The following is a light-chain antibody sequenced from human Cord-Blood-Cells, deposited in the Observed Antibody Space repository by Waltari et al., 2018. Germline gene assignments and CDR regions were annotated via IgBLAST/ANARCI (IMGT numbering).Light chain of an antibody. Sequence: EIVLTQSPGTLSVAPGESATLSCRASQSVSSSYLAWYQQKPVQAPRLLIYGASSRATGIPDRFSGSGSGTDFTLTISRLEPEDFAVYYCQQYGSSPPTFGQGTKVEIK. CDR3: QQYGSSPPT. CDR1: QSVSSSY. J-gene: IGKJ1*01. CDR2: GAS. V-gene: IGKV3-20*01.